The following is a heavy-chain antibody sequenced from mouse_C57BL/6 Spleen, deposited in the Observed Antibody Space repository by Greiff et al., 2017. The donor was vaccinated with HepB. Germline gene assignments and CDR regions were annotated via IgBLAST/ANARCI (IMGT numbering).Heavy chain of an antibody. CDR1: GYTFTSYW. CDR2: IDPSDSYT. D-gene: IGHD1-1*01. V-gene: IGHV1-59*01. CDR3: ARGTTVVAP. J-gene: IGHJ2*01. Sequence: QVHVKQPGAELVRPGTSVKLSCKASGYTFTSYWMHWVKQRPGQGLEWIGVIDPSDSYTNYNQKFKGKATLTVDTSSSTAYMQLSSLTSEDSAVYYCARGTTVVAPWGQGTTLTVSS.